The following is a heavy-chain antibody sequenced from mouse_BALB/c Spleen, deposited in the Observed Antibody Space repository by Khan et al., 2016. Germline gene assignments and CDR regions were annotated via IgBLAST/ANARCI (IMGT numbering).Heavy chain of an antibody. V-gene: IGHV1-9*01. Sequence: QVQLQQSGAELMKPGASKKISCKATGYTFSNYWIEWVRQRPGHGLEWIGEILPGSGHTNCNEKFRGKATFTAETSSNTAYMQLSSLISEDSAVYYCARNSDSYWFAYWGQGTLVTVSA. CDR3: ARNSDSYWFAY. CDR1: GYTFSNYW. CDR2: ILPGSGHT. D-gene: IGHD2-12*01. J-gene: IGHJ3*01.